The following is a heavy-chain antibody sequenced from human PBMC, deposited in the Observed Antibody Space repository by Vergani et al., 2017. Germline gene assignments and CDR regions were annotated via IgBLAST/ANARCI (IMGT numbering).Heavy chain of an antibody. D-gene: IGHD5-18*01. J-gene: IGHJ4*02. V-gene: IGHV3-11*06. CDR2: ISSSSSYI. Sequence: QVQLVESGGGLVKPGGSLRLSCAASGFTFSDYYMSWIRQAPGKGLEWVSSISSSSSYIYYADSVKGRFTISRDNAKNSLYLQMNSLRAEDTAVYDCARGVDTAMVFDYWGQGTLVTVSS. CDR3: ARGVDTAMVFDY. CDR1: GFTFSDYY.